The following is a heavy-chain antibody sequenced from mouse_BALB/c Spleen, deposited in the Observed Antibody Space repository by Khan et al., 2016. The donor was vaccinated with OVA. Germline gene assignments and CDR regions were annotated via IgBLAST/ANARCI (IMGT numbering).Heavy chain of an antibody. CDR2: IWSDGST. J-gene: IGHJ4*01. CDR3: ARQPYYHYNIMDY. D-gene: IGHD2-10*01. Sequence: QVQLKQSGPGLAAPSQSLSITCTISGFSLTSYGVHWVRQPPGKGLEWLVVIWSDGSTTYNSALQSRLTITKDNSQSQVLLKMNSLQTDDTAIYFCARQPYYHYNIMDYWGQGTSVTVSS. CDR1: GFSLTSYG. V-gene: IGHV2-6-1*01.